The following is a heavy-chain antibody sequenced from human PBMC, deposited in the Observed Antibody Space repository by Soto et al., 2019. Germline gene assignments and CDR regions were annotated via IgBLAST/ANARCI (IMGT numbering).Heavy chain of an antibody. V-gene: IGHV5-51*01. J-gene: IGHJ3*02. Sequence: GESLKISCKGSGYSFTSYWIGWVRQMPGKGLEWMGIIYPGDSDTRYSPSFQGQVTISADKSFSTAYLQWSSLKAADTAMYYCARHGSSGWYSDAFDIWGQGTMVTVSS. CDR2: IYPGDSDT. CDR1: GYSFTSYW. D-gene: IGHD6-19*01. CDR3: ARHGSSGWYSDAFDI.